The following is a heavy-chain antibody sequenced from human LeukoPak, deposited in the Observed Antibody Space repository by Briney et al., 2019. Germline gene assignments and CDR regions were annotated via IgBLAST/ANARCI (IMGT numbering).Heavy chain of an antibody. V-gene: IGHV3-74*01. D-gene: IGHD3/OR15-3a*01. J-gene: IGHJ2*01. CDR2: INTDGSSR. Sequence: PGGSLRLSCAASGFNFSTSWMNWVRQAPGKGLVCVSRINTDGSSRSYADSVKGRFTISRDNAKNTLYLQMNSLRAEDTAIYYCTRASAGLSYLDLWGPGTLVTVSS. CDR3: TRASAGLSYLDL. CDR1: GFNFSTSW.